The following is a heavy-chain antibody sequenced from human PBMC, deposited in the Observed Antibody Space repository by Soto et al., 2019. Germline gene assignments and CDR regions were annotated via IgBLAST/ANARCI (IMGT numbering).Heavy chain of an antibody. V-gene: IGHV3-33*01. J-gene: IGHJ6*02. CDR1: GFTFSSYG. CDR3: AREYMTSPSYYYYGMDV. Sequence: GGSLRLSCAASGFTFSSYGMHWVRQAPGKGLEWVAVIWYDGSNKYYADSVKGRFTISRDNSKNTLYLQMNSLRAEDTAVYYCAREYMTSPSYYYYGMDVWGQGTTVTVSS. CDR2: IWYDGSNK. D-gene: IGHD4-17*01.